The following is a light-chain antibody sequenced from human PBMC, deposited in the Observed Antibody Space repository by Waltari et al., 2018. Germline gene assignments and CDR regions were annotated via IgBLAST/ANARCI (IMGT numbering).Light chain of an antibody. J-gene: IGLJ3*02. Sequence: SSELTQDPAVSVALGQTVRFTCQGDSLRTSYASWYQLKPGTAPVLVIYGKDKRPAGIPDRISGYSSGTTSSLTITGAQAEDEADYYCSSRNGRANQVVFAGGTKVTVL. CDR1: SLRTSY. CDR3: SSRNGRANQVV. CDR2: GKD. V-gene: IGLV3-19*01.